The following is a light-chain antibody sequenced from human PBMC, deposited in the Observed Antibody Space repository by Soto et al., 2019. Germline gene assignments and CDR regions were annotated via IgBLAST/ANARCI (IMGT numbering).Light chain of an antibody. CDR2: RVT. CDR3: CAYAGINTVI. J-gene: IGLJ2*01. V-gene: IGLV2-8*01. Sequence: QSVLTQPPSASGSPGQSVTISCTGTSSDVGGYNYVSWYQQHPGKAPKLLMFRVTERHSGVPDRFSGSKSGNTASLTVSGLQAEDEADYYCCAYAGINTVIFGGGTKLTVL. CDR1: SSDVGGYNY.